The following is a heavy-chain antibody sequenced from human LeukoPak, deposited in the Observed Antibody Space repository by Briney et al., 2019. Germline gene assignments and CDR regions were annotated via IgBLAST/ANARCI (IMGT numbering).Heavy chain of an antibody. CDR1: GYTFTSYY. CDR3: AKGGIAVAGTNYYYYMDV. V-gene: IGHV1-46*01. J-gene: IGHJ6*03. CDR2: INPSGGST. Sequence: WASVKVSCKASGYTFTSYYMHWVRQAPGRGLEWMGIINPSGGSTSYAQKFQGRVTMTRDMSTSTVYMQLSSLRSEDTAVYYCAKGGIAVAGTNYYYYMDVWGKGTTVTVSS. D-gene: IGHD6-19*01.